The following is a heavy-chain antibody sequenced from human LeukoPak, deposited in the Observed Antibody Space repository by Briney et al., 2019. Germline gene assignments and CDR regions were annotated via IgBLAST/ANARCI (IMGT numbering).Heavy chain of an antibody. Sequence: PEASVKVSCKASGYTFTSYYMHWVRQAPGQGLEWMGGIIPIFGTANYAQKFQGRVTITADESTSTAYMELSSLRSEDTAVYYCARDTVLAATSNYYYGMDVWGQGTTVTVSS. J-gene: IGHJ6*02. CDR1: GYTFTSYY. CDR3: ARDTVLAATSNYYYGMDV. CDR2: IIPIFGTA. D-gene: IGHD3-3*01. V-gene: IGHV1-69*13.